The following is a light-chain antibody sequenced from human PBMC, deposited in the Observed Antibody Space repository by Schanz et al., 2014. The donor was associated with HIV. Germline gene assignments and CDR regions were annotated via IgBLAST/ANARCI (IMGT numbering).Light chain of an antibody. CDR3: AAWDDSLNGVV. V-gene: IGLV1-47*01. CDR2: RNN. J-gene: IGLJ3*02. Sequence: QSVPTQSPSASGTPGQTVTISCSGSSSNIETNYVYWLHPLPGTAPKLLIYRNNLRPSGVPDRVSASKSGTSASLAISGLRSEDEGDYFCAAWDDSLNGVVFGGGTKLTVL. CDR1: SSNIETNY.